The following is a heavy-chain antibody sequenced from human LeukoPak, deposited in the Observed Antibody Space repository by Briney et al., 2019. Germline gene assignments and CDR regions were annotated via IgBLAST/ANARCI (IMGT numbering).Heavy chain of an antibody. CDR1: GGSISSGSYY. J-gene: IGHJ6*03. V-gene: IGHV4-61*02. Sequence: SQTLSLTCTVSGGSISSGSYYWSWIRQPAGKGLEWIGRIYTSGSTNYNPSLKSRVTISVDTSKNQFSLKLSSVTAADTAVYYCARAVYGDYRGYYYYMDVWGKGTTVTASS. CDR3: ARAVYGDYRGYYYYMDV. D-gene: IGHD4-17*01. CDR2: IYTSGST.